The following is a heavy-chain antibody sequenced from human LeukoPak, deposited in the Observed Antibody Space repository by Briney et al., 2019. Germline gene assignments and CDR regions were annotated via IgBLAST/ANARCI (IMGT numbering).Heavy chain of an antibody. CDR1: GFTFITYA. J-gene: IGHJ1*01. Sequence: PLGSLRLSSAASGFTFITYAMSWVRHAPGKRLEWVSAISGSGDSTYYAYPVKGRVSISRDSSKNTLYLQMTSLRAEDTAVYYCTKDCRNVQHLVRALVEYFQHWGQGTLVTVSS. D-gene: IGHD6-13*01. CDR3: TKDCRNVQHLVRALVEYFQH. V-gene: IGHV3-23*01. CDR2: ISGSGDST.